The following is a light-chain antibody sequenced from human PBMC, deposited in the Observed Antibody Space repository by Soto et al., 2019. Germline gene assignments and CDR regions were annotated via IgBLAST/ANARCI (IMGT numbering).Light chain of an antibody. CDR2: DAS. CDR1: QSISSW. J-gene: IGKJ1*01. V-gene: IGKV1-5*01. Sequence: DSQMTQSPSTLSASVGDIVTITCRASQSISSWLAWYQQKPGKAPKLLIYDASSLESGVPSRFSGSGSGTEFTLTISSLQPDDFATYYCQPYNSYARTFGQGTKVEVK. CDR3: QPYNSYART.